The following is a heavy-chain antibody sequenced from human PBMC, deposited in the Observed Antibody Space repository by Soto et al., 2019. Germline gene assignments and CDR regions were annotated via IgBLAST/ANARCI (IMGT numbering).Heavy chain of an antibody. CDR1: GFTFSSYA. V-gene: IGHV3-30-3*01. Sequence: GGSLRLSCAASGFTFSSYAMHWVRQAPGEGLEWVAVISYDGSNKYYADSVKGRFTISRDNSKNTLYLQMNSLRAEDTAVYYCGRRGYFDWPISQLFDYWGQGTLVTVSS. CDR2: ISYDGSNK. CDR3: GRRGYFDWPISQLFDY. D-gene: IGHD3-9*01. J-gene: IGHJ4*02.